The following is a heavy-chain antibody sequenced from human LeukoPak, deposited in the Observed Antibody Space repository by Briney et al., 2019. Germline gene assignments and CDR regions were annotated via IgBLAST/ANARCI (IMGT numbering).Heavy chain of an antibody. CDR3: ARGKGVAGPRGFDY. J-gene: IGHJ4*02. D-gene: IGHD6-19*01. CDR1: GGSFSGYY. Sequence: SETLSLTCAVYGGSFSGYYWSWIRQPPGKGLEWIGEINHSGSTNYNPSLKSRVTISVDTSKNQFSLKLSSVTAADTAVYYCARGKGVAGPRGFDYWGQGTLVTVSS. V-gene: IGHV4-34*01. CDR2: INHSGST.